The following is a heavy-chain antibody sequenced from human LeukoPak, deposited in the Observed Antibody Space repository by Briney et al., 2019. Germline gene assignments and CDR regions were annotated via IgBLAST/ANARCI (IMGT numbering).Heavy chain of an antibody. CDR1: GYTFTGYY. D-gene: IGHD2-15*01. Sequence: ASVKVSCKASGYTFTGYYMHWVRQAPGQGLEWMGWINPNSGGTNYAQKFQGRVTMTRDTSISTAYMELSRLRSDDTAVYYCARNHDCSGGSCYSFALQLFDYWGQGTLVTVSS. CDR2: INPNSGGT. V-gene: IGHV1-2*02. J-gene: IGHJ4*02. CDR3: ARNHDCSGGSCYSFALQLFDY.